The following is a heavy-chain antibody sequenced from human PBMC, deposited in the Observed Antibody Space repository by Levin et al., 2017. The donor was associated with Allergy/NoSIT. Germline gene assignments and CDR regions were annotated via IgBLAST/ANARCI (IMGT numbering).Heavy chain of an antibody. D-gene: IGHD2-2*01. CDR1: GFTFSRYY. V-gene: IGHV3-74*01. Sequence: GGSLRLSCAASGFTFSRYYMHWVRQAPGKGLVWVSRITLDVTDTYYADSVEGRFTISRDNAENTLFLQMNSLRAEDTAIYYCARGGCSSTSCLDYWGQGILVTVSS. CDR2: ITLDVTDT. J-gene: IGHJ4*02. CDR3: ARGGCSSTSCLDY.